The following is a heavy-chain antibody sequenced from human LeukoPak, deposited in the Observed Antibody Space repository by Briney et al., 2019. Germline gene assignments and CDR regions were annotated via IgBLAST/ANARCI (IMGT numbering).Heavy chain of an antibody. CDR3: ARGGIEGWYYDILTGPREKRSRWYFDL. J-gene: IGHJ2*01. Sequence: GASVKVSCKASGYTFTSYGISWVRQAPGQGLEWMGWISAYNGNTNYAQKLQGRVTMTTDTSTSTAYMELRSLRSDDTAVYYCARGGIEGWYYDILTGPREKRSRWYFDLWGRGTLVTVSS. D-gene: IGHD3-9*01. CDR1: GYTFTSYG. V-gene: IGHV1-18*01. CDR2: ISAYNGNT.